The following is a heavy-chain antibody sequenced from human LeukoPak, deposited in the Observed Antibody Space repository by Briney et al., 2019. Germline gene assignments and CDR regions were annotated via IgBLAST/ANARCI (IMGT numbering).Heavy chain of an antibody. CDR2: IYYSGST. V-gene: IGHV4-39*01. Sequence: SETLSLTCTVSGGSISSSSYYWGWIRQPPGKGLEWIGSIYYSGSTYYNPSLKSRVTISVDTSKNQFSLKLSSVTAAGTAVYYCARHVPARVAARWFDPWGQGTLVTVSS. CDR1: GGSISSSSYY. D-gene: IGHD2-15*01. J-gene: IGHJ5*02. CDR3: ARHVPARVAARWFDP.